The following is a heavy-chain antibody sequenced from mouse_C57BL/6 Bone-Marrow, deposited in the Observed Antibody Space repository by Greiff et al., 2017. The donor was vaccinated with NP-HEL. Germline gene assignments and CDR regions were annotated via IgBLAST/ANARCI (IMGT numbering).Heavy chain of an antibody. D-gene: IGHD2-5*01. V-gene: IGHV1-55*01. Sequence: QVQLKQPGAELVKPGASVKMSCKASGYTFTSYWITWVKQRPGQGLEWIGDIYPGSGSTNYNEKFKSKATLTVDTSSSTAYMQLSSLTSEDSAVYYCARVGAYSNYFYAMDYWGQGTSVTVSS. CDR2: IYPGSGST. CDR1: GYTFTSYW. CDR3: ARVGAYSNYFYAMDY. J-gene: IGHJ4*01.